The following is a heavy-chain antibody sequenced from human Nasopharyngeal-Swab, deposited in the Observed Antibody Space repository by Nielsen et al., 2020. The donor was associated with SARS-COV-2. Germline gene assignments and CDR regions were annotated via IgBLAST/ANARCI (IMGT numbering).Heavy chain of an antibody. CDR1: DFSISSGYY. CDR3: ARVAGYSIPAVDY. V-gene: IGHV4-38-2*02. J-gene: IGHJ4*02. D-gene: IGHD6-13*01. CDR2: IYHSGTA. Sequence: GSLRLSCSVSDFSISSGYYWGWIRQPPGKGLEWIGSIYHSGTAYYNPSLKSRVTISVDTSKNQFSLKLSSVTAADTAVYYCARVAGYSIPAVDYWGQGTLVTVSS.